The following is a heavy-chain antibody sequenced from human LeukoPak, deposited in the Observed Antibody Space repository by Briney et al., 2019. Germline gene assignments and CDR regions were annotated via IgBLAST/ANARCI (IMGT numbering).Heavy chain of an antibody. Sequence: SETLSLTCTVSGGSISNYHWSWIRQPPGKELEWIGSIYNSGSTHYNPSLKSRVTISVDTSKNQFSLKLSSVTAADTAVYYCARNSSGNYFDYWGQGTLVTVSS. CDR2: IYNSGST. V-gene: IGHV4-59*08. CDR3: ARNSSGNYFDY. D-gene: IGHD1-26*01. CDR1: GGSISNYH. J-gene: IGHJ4*02.